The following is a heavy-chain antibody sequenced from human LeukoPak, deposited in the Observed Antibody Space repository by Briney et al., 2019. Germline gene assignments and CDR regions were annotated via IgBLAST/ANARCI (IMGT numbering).Heavy chain of an antibody. Sequence: PGGSLRLSCAASGFTFSSYWMTWVRQAPGKGLEWAANIKQDGSEKYYVDSVKGRFTISRDNAKNSLYLQMNSLRAEDTAVYYCAREDIVVVPGYYYYMDVWGKGTTVTVSS. D-gene: IGHD2-2*01. CDR2: IKQDGSEK. CDR1: GFTFSSYW. J-gene: IGHJ6*03. CDR3: AREDIVVVPGYYYYMDV. V-gene: IGHV3-7*01.